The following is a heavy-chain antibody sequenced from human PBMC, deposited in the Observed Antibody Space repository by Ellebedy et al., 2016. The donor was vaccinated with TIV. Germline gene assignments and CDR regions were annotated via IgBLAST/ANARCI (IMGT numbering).Heavy chain of an antibody. Sequence: SETLSLTCTVSGVSIGGSFWSWVRQPPGKGLEWIGYVSSGGSTNYGPSFRSRVTISVDTSKSQFPLDLRSVTADDTAVYYCARTFTERLGGLTTHWVLDYWGQGSLVTASS. D-gene: IGHD2/OR15-2a*01. V-gene: IGHV4-59*01. J-gene: IGHJ4*02. CDR1: GVSIGGSF. CDR3: ARTFTERLGGLTTHWVLDY. CDR2: VSSGGST.